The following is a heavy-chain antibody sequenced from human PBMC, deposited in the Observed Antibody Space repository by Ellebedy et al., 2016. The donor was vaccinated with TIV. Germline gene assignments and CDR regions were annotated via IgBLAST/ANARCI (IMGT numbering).Heavy chain of an antibody. CDR3: ARDLLLWFGTGSFDY. CDR1: GFTFSSYG. V-gene: IGHV3-33*01. CDR2: IWDDGSNK. Sequence: GESLKISCAASGFTFSSYGMHWVRQAPGQGLEWVAVIWDDGSNKYYADSVKGRFTISRDNSKNTLYLQMNSLRAEDTAVYYCARDLLLWFGTGSFDYWGQGTLVTVSS. J-gene: IGHJ4*02. D-gene: IGHD3-10*01.